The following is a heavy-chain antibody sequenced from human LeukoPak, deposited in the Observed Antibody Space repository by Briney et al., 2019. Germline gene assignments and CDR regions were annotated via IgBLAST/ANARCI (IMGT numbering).Heavy chain of an antibody. CDR2: IRSKANTYAT. CDR3: TSSFENYYYYYMDV. CDR1: GFTFSGSA. J-gene: IGHJ6*03. V-gene: IGHV3-73*01. Sequence: LSGGSLKLSCAASGFTFSGSAMHWVRQASGKGLDWVGRIRSKANTYATTYAASVKGRFTISRDDSKNTAYLQMNSLKTEDTAVYYCTSSFENYYYYYMDVWGKGTTVTISS.